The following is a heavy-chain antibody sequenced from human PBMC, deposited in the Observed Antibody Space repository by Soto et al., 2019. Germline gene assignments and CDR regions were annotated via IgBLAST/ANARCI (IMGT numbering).Heavy chain of an antibody. D-gene: IGHD1-1*01. Sequence: GGSLRLSCAASGFTFSGYAMHWVRQAPGKGLEWVAVISYDGSNKYYADSVKGRFTISRDNSKNTLYLQMNSLRAEDTAVYYCAKSVYNWNDGFFDYWGQGTLVTVSS. CDR2: ISYDGSNK. V-gene: IGHV3-30-3*02. CDR1: GFTFSGYA. CDR3: AKSVYNWNDGFFDY. J-gene: IGHJ4*02.